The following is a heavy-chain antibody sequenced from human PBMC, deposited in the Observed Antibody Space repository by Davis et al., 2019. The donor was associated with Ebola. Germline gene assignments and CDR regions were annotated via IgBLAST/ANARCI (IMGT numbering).Heavy chain of an antibody. J-gene: IGHJ6*04. Sequence: ASVKVSCKASGYTFTGYNMHWVRQAPGQGLEWMGRIIPNSYGTNYAQKFHGRITMTRDTSITTAYMELSRLRSDDTAVYYCARDKPIDPPSSFYYYGMDVWGKGTTVTVTS. CDR3: ARDKPIDPPSSFYYYGMDV. V-gene: IGHV1-2*06. CDR2: IIPNSYGT. D-gene: IGHD1-14*01. CDR1: GYTFTGYN.